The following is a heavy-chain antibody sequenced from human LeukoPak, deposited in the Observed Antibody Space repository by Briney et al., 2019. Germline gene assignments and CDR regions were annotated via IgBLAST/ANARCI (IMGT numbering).Heavy chain of an antibody. CDR3: AELGITMIGGV. J-gene: IGHJ6*04. Sequence: TGGSLRLSCASSGFTFDDYGMNWVRQAPGKGLEWVSAISGSGGSTYYADSVKGRFTISRDNAKNSLYLQMNSLRAEDTAVYYCAELGITMIGGVWGKGTTVTISS. CDR2: ISGSGGST. D-gene: IGHD3-10*02. CDR1: GFTFDDYG. V-gene: IGHV3-23*01.